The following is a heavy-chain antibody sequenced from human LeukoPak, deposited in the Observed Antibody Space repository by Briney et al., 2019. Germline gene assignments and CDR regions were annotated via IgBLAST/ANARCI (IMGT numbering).Heavy chain of an antibody. CDR1: GDSVSSNSAA. J-gene: IGHJ6*02. Sequence: SQTLSLTCAVSGDSVSSNSAAWHWIRQSPSRGLEWLGRTYYRSKWYNDYAVSVKSRITINPDTSKNQFSLQLNSVTPEDTAVYYCAREPTQYCSGGSCYSYYYYYYGMDVWGQGTTVTVSS. CDR3: AREPTQYCSGGSCYSYYYYYYGMDV. D-gene: IGHD2-15*01. CDR2: TYYRSKWYN. V-gene: IGHV6-1*01.